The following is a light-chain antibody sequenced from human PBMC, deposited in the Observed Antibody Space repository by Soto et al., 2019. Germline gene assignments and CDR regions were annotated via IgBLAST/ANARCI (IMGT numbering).Light chain of an antibody. CDR1: LSILYSSNNKIY. J-gene: IGKJ4*01. CDR3: QQYYSSPLT. V-gene: IGKV4-1*01. Sequence: DIMMTQSPDSLAVSLGERATINCKSSLSILYSSNNKIYLAWYQQKPGQPPKLLIYWASTRESGVPDRFSGSGSGTDFTLTISSLQAEDVAVYYCQQYYSSPLTFGGGTKVEIK. CDR2: WAS.